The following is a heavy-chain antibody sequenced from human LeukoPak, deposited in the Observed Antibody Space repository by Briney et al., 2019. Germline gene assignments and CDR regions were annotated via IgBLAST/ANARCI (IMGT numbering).Heavy chain of an antibody. CDR1: GFTFSNYW. CDR3: ARTSSSGYFL. J-gene: IGHJ4*02. D-gene: IGHD3-22*01. CDR2: IKQDGSEK. Sequence: GGSLRLSCAASGFTFSNYWMSWVRQAPGKGLEWVANIKQDGSEKYYVDSMKGRFGTSRDNAKNSLFLQMNSLRAEDTAVYYCARTSSSGYFLWGQGTLVTVSS. V-gene: IGHV3-7*01.